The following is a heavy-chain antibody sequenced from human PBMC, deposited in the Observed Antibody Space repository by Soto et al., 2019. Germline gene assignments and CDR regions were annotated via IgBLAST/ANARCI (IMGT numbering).Heavy chain of an antibody. CDR1: GFTFSSYA. V-gene: IGHV3-66*01. CDR2: IYKSGST. J-gene: IGHJ6*02. Sequence: PGGSLRLSCAASGFTFSSYAMNWVRQAPGKGLEWVSVIYKSGSTYYADSVNGRVTISRDNSKNTVYLQMNSLRAEDTAVYYCASWNYYYDASGYQGYYYYYGMDVWGQGTTVTVSS. CDR3: ASWNYYYDASGYQGYYYYYGMDV. D-gene: IGHD3-22*01.